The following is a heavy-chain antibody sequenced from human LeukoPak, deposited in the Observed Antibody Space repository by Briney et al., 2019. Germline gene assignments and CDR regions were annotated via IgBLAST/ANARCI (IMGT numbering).Heavy chain of an antibody. CDR2: IGTDSST. Sequence: PGGSLRLSCAASGFTLGTYNMNWVRQAPGKGLEWVSKIGTDSSTYYAASVKGRFTISRDDAQNSLYLQMNSLRDEDTTVYHCARSRSGNYFDYWGQGTLVSVSS. J-gene: IGHJ4*02. D-gene: IGHD1-26*01. CDR3: ARSRSGNYFDY. V-gene: IGHV3-48*02. CDR1: GFTLGTYN.